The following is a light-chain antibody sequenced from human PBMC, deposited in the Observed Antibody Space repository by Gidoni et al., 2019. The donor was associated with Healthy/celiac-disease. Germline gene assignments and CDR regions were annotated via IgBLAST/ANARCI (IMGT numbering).Light chain of an antibody. V-gene: IGKV1-5*03. Sequence: DIQMTQSPSTLSASVGDRVTITCRASQSISSWLAWYQQKPGKAPKLLIYKASSLECGVPSRFSSSGAGTEFTLTISSLQPDDFATYYCQQYNSYPYTFGPGTKVDIK. CDR3: QQYNSYPYT. CDR2: KAS. CDR1: QSISSW. J-gene: IGKJ3*01.